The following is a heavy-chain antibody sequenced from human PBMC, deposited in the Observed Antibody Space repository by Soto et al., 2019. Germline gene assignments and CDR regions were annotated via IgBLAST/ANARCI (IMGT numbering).Heavy chain of an antibody. CDR1: GYTFTDYW. J-gene: IGHJ6*02. CDR2: IYPGDSDT. CDR3: ARSGYSSHGMDV. V-gene: IGHV5-51*01. Sequence: GESLKISCKGSGYTFTDYWIGWVRQLPGKGLEWMGIIYPGDSDTRYSPSFQGHVTITVDKSTSTAYLQWNTLKASDTAIYYCARSGYSSHGMDVWGQGTTVTVSS. D-gene: IGHD5-12*01.